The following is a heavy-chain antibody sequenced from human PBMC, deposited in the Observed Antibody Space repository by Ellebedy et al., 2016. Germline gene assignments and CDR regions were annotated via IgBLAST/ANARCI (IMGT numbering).Heavy chain of an antibody. CDR1: GYSISSGYY. CDR3: ARAQSEGYSYGVDF. CDR2: IYHSGST. V-gene: IGHV4-38-2*02. D-gene: IGHD5-18*01. Sequence: SETLSLTXTVSGYSISSGYYWGWIRQPPGKGLEWIGSIYHSGSTYYNPSLKSRVTISVDTSKNQSSLRLGSVTAADTAVYYCARAQSEGYSYGVDFWGQGTLVTVSS. J-gene: IGHJ4*02.